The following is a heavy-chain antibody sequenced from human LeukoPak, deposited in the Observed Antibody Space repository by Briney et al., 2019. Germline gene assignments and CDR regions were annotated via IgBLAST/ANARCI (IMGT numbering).Heavy chain of an antibody. V-gene: IGHV1-18*01. D-gene: IGHD2-21*02. CDR1: GYTFTAYG. CDR3: ARVKCGGDCYTFDY. J-gene: IGHJ4*02. Sequence: GASVKVSCKASGYTFTAYGISWVRQAPGQGLEWMGWISAYNGNTMYAQKFQGRVTMTTDTSTSTAYMELSRLRSDDTAVYYCARVKCGGDCYTFDYWGQGTLVTVSS. CDR2: ISAYNGNT.